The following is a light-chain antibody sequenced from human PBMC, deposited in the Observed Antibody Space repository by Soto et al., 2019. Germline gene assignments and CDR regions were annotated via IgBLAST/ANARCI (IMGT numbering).Light chain of an antibody. CDR1: SSNIGSNT. J-gene: IGLJ1*01. V-gene: IGLV1-44*01. Sequence: QTVLTQPPSASGNPGQRVTISYSGSSSNIGSNTVNWYQQLPGTAPKLLGYSNNQRPSGVPDRLSRSKSGTSASLAISGLQSEDEADYYCAAWDDSLNGYVFGTGTNVTVL. CDR2: SNN. CDR3: AAWDDSLNGYV.